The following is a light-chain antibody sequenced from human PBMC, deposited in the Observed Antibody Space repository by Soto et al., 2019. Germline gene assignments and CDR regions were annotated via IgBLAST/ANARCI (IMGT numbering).Light chain of an antibody. J-gene: IGLJ1*01. CDR1: SSDVGGYNY. CDR3: ISYTSDDVRYV. CDR2: DVT. Sequence: QSVLTQPRSVSGSPGQSVTISCTGTSSDVGGYNYVSWYQQHPGKAPKLMIYDVTTRPSGVPDRFSGSKSGNTASLTISGLQSEDEADYYCISYTSDDVRYVFGTGTKVTVL. V-gene: IGLV2-11*01.